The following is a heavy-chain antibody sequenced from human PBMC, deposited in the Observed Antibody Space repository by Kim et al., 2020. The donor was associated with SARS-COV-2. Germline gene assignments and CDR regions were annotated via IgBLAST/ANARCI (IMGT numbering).Heavy chain of an antibody. Sequence: GGSLRLSCAASGFTFSSYWMTWVRQAPGKGLEWVANINEDGSEKYYVDSVKGRFTFSRDNAKNSLYLHMNSLRAEDTAVYFCARDATGGGDFDYWGQGTRVTVSS. CDR1: GFTFSSYW. D-gene: IGHD3-10*01. CDR3: ARDATGGGDFDY. J-gene: IGHJ4*02. CDR2: INEDGSEK. V-gene: IGHV3-7*01.